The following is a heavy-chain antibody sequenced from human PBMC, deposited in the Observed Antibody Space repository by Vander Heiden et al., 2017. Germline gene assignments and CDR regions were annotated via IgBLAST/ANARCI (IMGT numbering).Heavy chain of an antibody. Sequence: EVQLVESGGGLVKPGRSLRLSCAASGFTFSSYSMNGVRQAPGKGLEWVSSISSSSSYIDYADSVKGRFTSSRDNAKNSLYLQMNSLRAEDTAVYYCARDRRLVGATSVYYFDYWGQGTLVTVSS. D-gene: IGHD1-26*01. V-gene: IGHV3-21*01. CDR1: GFTFSSYS. CDR3: ARDRRLVGATSVYYFDY. CDR2: ISSSSSYI. J-gene: IGHJ4*02.